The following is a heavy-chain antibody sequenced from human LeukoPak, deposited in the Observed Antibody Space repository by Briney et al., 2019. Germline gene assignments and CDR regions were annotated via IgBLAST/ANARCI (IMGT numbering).Heavy chain of an antibody. D-gene: IGHD2-2*01. V-gene: IGHV1-18*01. J-gene: IGHJ3*01. CDR1: GYIFSNHG. CDR2: ISPYNSNT. Sequence: ASVKVSCRASGYIFSNHGINWVRQAPGQGLEWMGWISPYNSNTNYAQKFQGRVSMTTDTSTRTVHMELRSLRSDDTAVYYCARDGRIRGYCSGTSCHSVNAFDLWGQGTMVTVSS. CDR3: ARDGRIRGYCSGTSCHSVNAFDL.